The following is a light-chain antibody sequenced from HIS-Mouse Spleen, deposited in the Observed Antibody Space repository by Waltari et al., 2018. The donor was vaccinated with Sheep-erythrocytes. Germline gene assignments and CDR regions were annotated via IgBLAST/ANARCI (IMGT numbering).Light chain of an antibody. V-gene: IGLV2-11*01. Sequence: QSALTQPRSVSGSPGQSVTISCTGTSSDVGGYNYVSWYQQNPGKAPKLMIYDFSKRPAGVPDRFSGSKSGKTASLTISGLQAEDEADYYCCSYAGSYTWVFGGGTKLTVL. CDR1: SSDVGGYNY. CDR3: CSYAGSYTWV. J-gene: IGLJ3*02. CDR2: DFS.